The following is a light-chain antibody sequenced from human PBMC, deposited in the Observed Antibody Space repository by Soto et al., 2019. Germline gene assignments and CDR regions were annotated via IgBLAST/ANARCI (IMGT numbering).Light chain of an antibody. CDR2: NTN. V-gene: IGLV8-61*01. Sequence: QTVVTQEPSFSVSPGGTVTLTCGLSSGSVSTNHYPSWYQQTPGQAPRTLIYNTNARSSGVPDRFSGSILGRKAVLTITGAQADDESDYYCVLYMGSGINVLFGGGTQLTV. CDR1: SGSVSTNHY. CDR3: VLYMGSGINVL. J-gene: IGLJ3*02.